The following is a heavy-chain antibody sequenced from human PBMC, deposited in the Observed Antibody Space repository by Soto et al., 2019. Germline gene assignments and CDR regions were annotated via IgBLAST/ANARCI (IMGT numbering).Heavy chain of an antibody. J-gene: IGHJ4*02. Sequence: PGGSLRLSCAASGFTFSSYGMHWVRQAPGKGLEWVAVIWYDGSNKYYADSVKGRFTISRDNSKNTLYLQMNSLRAEDTAVYYCARGYSGYESHFDYWGQGTLVTVSS. CDR1: GFTFSSYG. CDR3: ARGYSGYESHFDY. CDR2: IWYDGSNK. V-gene: IGHV3-33*01. D-gene: IGHD5-12*01.